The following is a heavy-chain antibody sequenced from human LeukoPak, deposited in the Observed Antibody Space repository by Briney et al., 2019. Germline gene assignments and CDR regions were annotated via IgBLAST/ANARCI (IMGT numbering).Heavy chain of an antibody. J-gene: IGHJ4*02. CDR2: IGWNSGSI. D-gene: IGHD6-6*01. Sequence: ALRLSCAASGFTFDDYAMHWVRQAPGKGLEWVSGIGWNSGSIGYADSVKGRFTISRDNAKNSLYLQMNSLRGEDMALYYCAKGLVGSSIADFFDYWGQGILVTVSS. V-gene: IGHV3-9*03. CDR1: GFTFDDYA. CDR3: AKGLVGSSIADFFDY.